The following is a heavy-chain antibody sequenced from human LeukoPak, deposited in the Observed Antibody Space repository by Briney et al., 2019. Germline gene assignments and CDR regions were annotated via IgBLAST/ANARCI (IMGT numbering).Heavy chain of an antibody. CDR3: VGYSYGYGY. J-gene: IGHJ4*02. D-gene: IGHD5-18*01. V-gene: IGHV3-23*01. CDR2: ISGSGGST. CDR1: GFTFSSYA. Sequence: GGSLRLSCAASGFTFSSYAMSWVRQAPGKELEWVSAISGSGGSTYYADSVKGRFTISRDNSKNTLYLQMNSLRAEDTAVYYCVGYSYGYGYWGQGTLVTVSS.